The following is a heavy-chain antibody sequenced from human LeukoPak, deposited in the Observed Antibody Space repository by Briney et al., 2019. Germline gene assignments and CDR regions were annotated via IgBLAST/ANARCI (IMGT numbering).Heavy chain of an antibody. CDR1: GFTFSSYG. CDR3: AKDGAYYGSGSYESAFDI. J-gene: IGHJ3*02. CDR2: IRYDGSNK. V-gene: IGHV3-30*02. D-gene: IGHD3-10*01. Sequence: GGSLRLSCAASGFTFSSYGMHWVRQAPGKGLEWVAFIRYDGSNKYYADSVKGRFTISRDNSKNTLYLQMNSLRAEDTAVYYCAKDGAYYGSGSYESAFDIWGQGTMVTVSS.